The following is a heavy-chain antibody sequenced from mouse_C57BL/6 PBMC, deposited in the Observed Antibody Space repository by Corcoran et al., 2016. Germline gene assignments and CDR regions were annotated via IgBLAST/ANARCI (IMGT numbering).Heavy chain of an antibody. V-gene: IGHV1-75*01. CDR3: AIPDYYGSSRCFAY. D-gene: IGHD1-1*01. CDR1: GYTFTDYY. Sequence: QVQLQQSGPELVKPGASVKISCKASGYTFTDYYINWVKQRPGQGLEWIGWIFPGSGSTYYNEKFKGKATLTVDKSSSTAYMLLSSLPSEDSAVDFCAIPDYYGSSRCFAYWGQGTLVTVSA. CDR2: IFPGSGST. J-gene: IGHJ3*01.